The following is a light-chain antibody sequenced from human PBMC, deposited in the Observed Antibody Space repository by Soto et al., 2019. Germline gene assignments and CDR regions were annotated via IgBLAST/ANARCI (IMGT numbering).Light chain of an antibody. CDR1: SSNIGSNY. CDR3: AAWDDSLSGYV. Sequence: QSVLTQPPSASGTPGQRVTISCSGSSSNIGSNYVFWYQQLPGTAPKLLIYSNNQRPSGVPDRFSASKSGTSASLAISGLRSEDEADYCCAAWDDSLSGYVFXTGTKVTVL. V-gene: IGLV1-47*02. CDR2: SNN. J-gene: IGLJ1*01.